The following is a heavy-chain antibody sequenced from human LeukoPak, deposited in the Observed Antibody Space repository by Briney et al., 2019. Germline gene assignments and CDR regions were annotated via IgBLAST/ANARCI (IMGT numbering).Heavy chain of an antibody. J-gene: IGHJ4*02. D-gene: IGHD2-8*01. CDR1: GFTFSSYA. V-gene: IGHV3-23*01. CDR2: ISDTGATT. CDR3: AKDTSIGRYCTNGVCSPFDY. Sequence: PGVSLRLSCAGSGFTFSSYAMSWVRQAPGKGLEWVSAISDTGATTHDADSVKGRFTISRDNSRSTLYLQMNSLRAEDTALYYCAKDTSIGRYCTNGVCSPFDYWGQGTLVTVSS.